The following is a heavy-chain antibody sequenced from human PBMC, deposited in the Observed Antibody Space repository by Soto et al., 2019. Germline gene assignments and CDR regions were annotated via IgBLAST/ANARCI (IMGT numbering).Heavy chain of an antibody. V-gene: IGHV4-34*01. CDR2: INHSGST. D-gene: IGHD3-3*01. CDR1: GGSFSGYY. CDR3: ARGRYDFWSGYYRPLRAFDI. Sequence: SETLSLTCAVYGGSFSGYYWSWIRQPPGKGLEWIGEINHSGSTNYNPSLKSRVTISVDTSKNQFSLKLSSVTAADTAVYYCARGRYDFWSGYYRPLRAFDIWGQGTMVTVSS. J-gene: IGHJ3*02.